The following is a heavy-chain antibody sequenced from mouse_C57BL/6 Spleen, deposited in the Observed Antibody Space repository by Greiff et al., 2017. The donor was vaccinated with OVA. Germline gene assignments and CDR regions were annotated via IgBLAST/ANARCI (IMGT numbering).Heavy chain of an antibody. CDR1: GYTFTDYY. CDR3: ARSPIYYYGSSPCYFDY. J-gene: IGHJ2*01. Sequence: QVQLQQSGPELVKPGASVTISCKASGYTFTDYYINWVKQRPGQGLEWIGWIYPGSGNTKYNEKFKGKATLTVDTSSSTAYMQLSSLTSEDSAVYFCARSPIYYYGSSPCYFDYWGQGTTLTVSS. D-gene: IGHD1-1*01. CDR2: IYPGSGNT. V-gene: IGHV1-84*01.